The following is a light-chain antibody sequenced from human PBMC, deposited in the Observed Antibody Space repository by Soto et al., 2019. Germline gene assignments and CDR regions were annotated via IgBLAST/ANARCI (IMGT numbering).Light chain of an antibody. Sequence: DIQMTQSPSSLSASVGDRVTITCRSSQSIFNYLNWYQQKPGKAPEVLIYAVSSLQIRVPSTLAGSGSGTDFTLTIIDLRAKDSVTYYCRQTYSELVYTFGRGTKLEIK. CDR2: AVS. V-gene: IGKV1-39*01. CDR1: QSIFNY. CDR3: RQTYSELVYT. J-gene: IGKJ2*01.